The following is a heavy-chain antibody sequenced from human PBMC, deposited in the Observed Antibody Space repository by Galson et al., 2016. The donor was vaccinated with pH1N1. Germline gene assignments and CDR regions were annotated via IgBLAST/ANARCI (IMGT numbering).Heavy chain of an antibody. CDR2: ISGGSSSI. D-gene: IGHD4-11*01. CDR3: ARSRDFSFDY. CDR1: GFAFSSYS. J-gene: IGHJ4*02. V-gene: IGHV3-48*01. Sequence: SLRLSCAASGFAFSSYSMNWVRQVPGKGLEWVSYISGGSSSIFYADSVKGRFTISRDSSNNTLYLQMNSLRTEDTAIYYCARSRDFSFDYWGQGALVTVAS.